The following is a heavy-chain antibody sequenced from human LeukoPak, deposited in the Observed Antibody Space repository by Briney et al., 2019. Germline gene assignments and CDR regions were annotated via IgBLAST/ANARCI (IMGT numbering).Heavy chain of an antibody. CDR1: GGSIRSSYYY. D-gene: IGHD5-24*01. CDR2: IYDSGST. J-gene: IGHJ5*02. Sequence: PSETLSLTCTVSGGSIRSSYYYWGWIRQPPGKGLEWIGSIYDSGSTYYNPSLKSRVTISVDTSKNQFSLKLSSVTAADTAVYYCAKSRRDGYAKFDPWGQGTLVTVSS. V-gene: IGHV4-39*07. CDR3: AKSRRDGYAKFDP.